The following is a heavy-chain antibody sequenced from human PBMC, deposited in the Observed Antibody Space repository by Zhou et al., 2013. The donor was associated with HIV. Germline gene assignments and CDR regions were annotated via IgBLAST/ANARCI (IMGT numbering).Heavy chain of an antibody. V-gene: IGHV1-18*01. Sequence: QVQLVQSGAEVKKPGSSVKVSCKASGGTFSTYAFSWVRQAPGQGLEWMGGISGHNGDTKYAQKFQGRVTMTTDTPTSTAYMEVRSLRSDDTAVYYCATVFFDRSDYWGQGTLVTVSS. J-gene: IGHJ4*02. CDR2: ISGHNGDT. CDR1: GGTFSTYA. D-gene: IGHD3-9*01. CDR3: ATVFFDRSDY.